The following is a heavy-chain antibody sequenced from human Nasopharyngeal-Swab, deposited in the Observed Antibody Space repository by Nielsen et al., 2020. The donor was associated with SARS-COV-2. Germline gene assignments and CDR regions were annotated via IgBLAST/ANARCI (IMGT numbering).Heavy chain of an antibody. D-gene: IGHD6-6*01. CDR2: INHSGST. V-gene: IGHV4-34*13. Sequence: WIRQPPGKGLEWIGEINHSGSTNYNPSLKSRDTISVDTSKNQFSLKLSSVTAADTAVYYCARALGSIAARPRFDPWGQGTLVTVSS. CDR3: ARALGSIAARPRFDP. J-gene: IGHJ5*02.